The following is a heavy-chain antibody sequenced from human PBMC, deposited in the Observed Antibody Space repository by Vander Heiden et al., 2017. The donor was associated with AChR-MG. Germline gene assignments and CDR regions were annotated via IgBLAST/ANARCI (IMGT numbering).Heavy chain of an antibody. Sequence: EVQLLESGGGLVQPGGSLRLSCAAPGFPFSSYSMSWVRQAPGKGLEWVSAISGSGANTYYADSVKGRFTISRDNSKNTLYLQMNSLRHGDTAVYYCVSYDSTAYYLHYWGQGTLVTVSS. J-gene: IGHJ4*02. CDR2: ISGSGANT. CDR1: GFPFSSYS. CDR3: VSYDSTAYYLHY. D-gene: IGHD3-22*01. V-gene: IGHV3-23*01.